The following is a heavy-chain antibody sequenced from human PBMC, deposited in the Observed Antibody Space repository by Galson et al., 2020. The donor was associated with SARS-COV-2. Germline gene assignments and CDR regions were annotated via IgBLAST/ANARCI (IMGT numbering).Heavy chain of an antibody. D-gene: IGHD3-3*01. Sequence: SQTLSLTCAVYGASFSGFYWSWIRQPPGKGLEWTGEINHSGSTNYSPSLKSRVTISVDTSKNQFSLKLSSVTAADTAIYYCARARVITIFGVVISRDTFDIWGQGAMVTVSS. CDR2: INHSGST. J-gene: IGHJ3*02. CDR3: ARARVITIFGVVISRDTFDI. V-gene: IGHV4-34*01. CDR1: GASFSGFY.